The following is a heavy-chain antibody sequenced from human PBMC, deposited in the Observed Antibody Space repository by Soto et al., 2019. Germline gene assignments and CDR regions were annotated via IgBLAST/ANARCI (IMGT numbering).Heavy chain of an antibody. V-gene: IGHV1-24*01. D-gene: IGHD6-19*01. Sequence: ASVKVSCKVSGYTLTELSMHWVRQAPGKGLEWMGGFDPEDGETIYAQKFQGRVTMTEDTSTDTAYMELSSLRSEDTAVYYCATGLAPSSGWSLVDYWGQGTLVTVSS. CDR1: GYTLTELS. CDR3: ATGLAPSSGWSLVDY. CDR2: FDPEDGET. J-gene: IGHJ4*02.